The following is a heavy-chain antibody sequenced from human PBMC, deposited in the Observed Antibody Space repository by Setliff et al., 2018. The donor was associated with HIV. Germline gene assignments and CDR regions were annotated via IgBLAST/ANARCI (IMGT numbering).Heavy chain of an antibody. CDR3: ARGSYRGSGFFVRYFDF. Sequence: SETLSLTCTVSGGSASNSRYYWAWIRQPPGKGLEYIGSIYYNEKTYYSPSLKSRVTISIDTSKNQFALNLTSVTAADSAVYYCARGSYRGSGFFVRYFDFWGQGSLVTVSS. J-gene: IGHJ4*02. CDR1: GGSASNSRYY. CDR2: IYYNEKT. V-gene: IGHV4-39*01. D-gene: IGHD3-3*01.